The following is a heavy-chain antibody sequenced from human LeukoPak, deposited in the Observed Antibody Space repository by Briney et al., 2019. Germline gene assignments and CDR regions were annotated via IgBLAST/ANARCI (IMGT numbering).Heavy chain of an antibody. D-gene: IGHD2-21*02. CDR2: IIPIFGTA. V-gene: IGHV1-69*05. CDR3: AGKVVTAIASNYYFDY. Sequence: SVKVSCKASGGTFSSYAISWVRQAPGQGLEWMGRIIPIFGTANYAQKFQGRVTITTDESTSTAYMELSSLSSEDTAVYYCAGKVVTAIASNYYFDYWGQGTLVTVSS. J-gene: IGHJ4*02. CDR1: GGTFSSYA.